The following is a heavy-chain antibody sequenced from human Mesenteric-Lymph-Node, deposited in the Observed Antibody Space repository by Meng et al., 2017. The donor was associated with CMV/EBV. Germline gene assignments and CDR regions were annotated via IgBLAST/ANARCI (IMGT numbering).Heavy chain of an antibody. CDR2: IYWDDDK. CDR1: SLSTSGGG. Sequence: SLSTSGGGVGWIRQPPGKALDWLALIYWDDDKRYNPSLRSRLTITKDTSKNQVVLTMTNMDPVDTGTYYCAHITYYYGSGSYSNPFDYWGQGTLVTVS. CDR3: AHITYYYGSGSYSNPFDY. D-gene: IGHD3-10*01. V-gene: IGHV2-5*02. J-gene: IGHJ4*02.